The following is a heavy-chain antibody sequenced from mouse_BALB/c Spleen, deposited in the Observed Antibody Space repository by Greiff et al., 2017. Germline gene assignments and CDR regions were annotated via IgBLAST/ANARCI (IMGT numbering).Heavy chain of an antibody. CDR3: ARDRGRARAWFAY. CDR2: ISDGGSYT. D-gene: IGHD3-1*01. Sequence: EVKLVESGGGLVKPGGSLKLSCAASGFTFSDYYMYWVRQTPEKRLEWVATISDGGSYTYYPDSVKGRFTISRDNAKNNLYLQLSSLTSEDTAMYYGARDRGRARAWFAYWGQGTLVTVAA. CDR1: GFTFSDYY. J-gene: IGHJ3*01. V-gene: IGHV5-4*02.